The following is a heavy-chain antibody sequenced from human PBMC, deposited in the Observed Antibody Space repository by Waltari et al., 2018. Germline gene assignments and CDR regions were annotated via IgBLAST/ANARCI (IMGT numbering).Heavy chain of an antibody. CDR2: IRRERRGK. Sequence: EAQLVESGGGLVQPGGSLRLSCAASGITFNNYWMTWVRRGAGKGWGWGATIRRERRGKYYVDLVKGRFTVSRDNTENSLYLEMDNLRAEDTAVYYCASRYCSIINCYLASYMSFDIWGQGTMVTVSS. CDR1: GITFNNYW. CDR3: ASRYCSIINCYLASYMSFDI. V-gene: IGHV3-7*02. D-gene: IGHD2-2*01. J-gene: IGHJ3*02.